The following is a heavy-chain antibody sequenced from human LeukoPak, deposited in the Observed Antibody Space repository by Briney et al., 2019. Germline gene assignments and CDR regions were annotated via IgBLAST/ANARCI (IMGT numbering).Heavy chain of an antibody. CDR2: IYPGDSDT. V-gene: IGHV5-51*01. J-gene: IGHJ4*02. CDR1: GCSFTSYW. CDR3: ARAGYSNRWDGVDY. Sequence: GGALEISCKGSGCSFTSYWIGGGRQMPGKGLGGGGIIYPGDSDTRYSPSFQGQVTISVDKSINTAYLQWSSLKASDSAMYYCARAGYSNRWDGVDYWGQGTLVTVSS. D-gene: IGHD2/OR15-2a*01.